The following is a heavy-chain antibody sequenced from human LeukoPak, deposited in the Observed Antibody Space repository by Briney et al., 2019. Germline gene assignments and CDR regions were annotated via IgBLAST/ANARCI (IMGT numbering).Heavy chain of an antibody. J-gene: IGHJ3*02. CDR3: AKDPYELLGGAFDI. D-gene: IGHD1-26*01. CDR1: GFTFSSYE. V-gene: IGHV3-48*03. Sequence: GGSLRLSCAASGFTFSSYEMNWVRQAPGKGLEWVSYISSSGSTIYYADSVKGRFTISRDNAKNSLYLQMNSLRAEDTAVYYCAKDPYELLGGAFDIWGQGTMVTVSS. CDR2: ISSSGSTI.